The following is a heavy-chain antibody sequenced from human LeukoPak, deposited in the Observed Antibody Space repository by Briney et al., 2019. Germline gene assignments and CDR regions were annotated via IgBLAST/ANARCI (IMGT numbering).Heavy chain of an antibody. Sequence: GSSVKVSCKASGGTFSSYAISWVRQAPGQGLEWMGGIIPIFGTANYAQKFQGRVTITADESTSTAYMELSSLRSEDTAVYYCARIRRSRDVLRYFDWLPSGFDYWGQGTLVTVSS. CDR2: IIPIFGTA. CDR1: GGTFSSYA. J-gene: IGHJ4*02. CDR3: ARIRRSRDVLRYFDWLPSGFDY. V-gene: IGHV1-69*01. D-gene: IGHD3-9*01.